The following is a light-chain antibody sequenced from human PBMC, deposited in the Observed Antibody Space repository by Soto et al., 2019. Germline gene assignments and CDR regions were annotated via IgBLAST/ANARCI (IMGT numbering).Light chain of an antibody. J-gene: IGLJ2*01. Sequence: QSALTQPASVSGSPGQSITISCTGTSSDVGGYNYVSWYQQYPGKAPKLMIYDVSNRPSGVSNCFSGSKSGNTASLTLSGLQAEDEADYYCSSYSSITTHVVFGGGTQLTVL. CDR2: DVS. CDR3: SSYSSITTHVV. V-gene: IGLV2-14*01. CDR1: SSDVGGYNY.